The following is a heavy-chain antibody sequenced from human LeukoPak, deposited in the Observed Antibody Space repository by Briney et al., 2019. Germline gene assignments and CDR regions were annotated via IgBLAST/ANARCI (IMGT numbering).Heavy chain of an antibody. CDR2: IIPTFGIA. CDR1: GGTFSSYG. J-gene: IGHJ4*02. Sequence: SVKVSCKASGGTFSSYGISWVRQAPGQGLEWMGGIIPTFGIADYGQKFQVRVTITADKSTRTAYMELSSLRSEDTAVYYCARDNDSRDPPHFDYWGQGTLVTVSS. V-gene: IGHV1-69*10. CDR3: ARDNDSRDPPHFDY. D-gene: IGHD3-16*01.